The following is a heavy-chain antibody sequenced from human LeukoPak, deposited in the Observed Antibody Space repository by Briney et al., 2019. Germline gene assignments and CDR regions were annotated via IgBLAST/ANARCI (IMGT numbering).Heavy chain of an antibody. D-gene: IGHD5-12*01. CDR1: GFTFSSYW. J-gene: IGHJ3*02. V-gene: IGHV3-74*01. CDR3: ARVGLYIAHLDKGAFDI. Sequence: PGGSLRLSCAASGFTFSSYWMHWVRQAPGKGLVWVSRINTDGSSTSYADSVKGRFTISRDNAKNTLYLQMNSLRAEDTAVYYCARVGLYIAHLDKGAFDIWGQGTMVTVSS. CDR2: INTDGSST.